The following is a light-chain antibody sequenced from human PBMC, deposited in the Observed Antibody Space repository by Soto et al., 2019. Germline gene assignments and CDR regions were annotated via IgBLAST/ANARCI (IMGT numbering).Light chain of an antibody. CDR2: DAS. CDR1: QSVSSY. Sequence: IVLTHSPATLSLSPWERATLSFMSSQSVSSYLAWYQQKPGQAPRLLIYDASNRATGIPVRFSGSGSGTDFTLTISSLEPEDFAVYYCQQRSNWPPITFGHGTRLRL. J-gene: IGKJ5*01. CDR3: QQRSNWPPIT. V-gene: IGKV3-11*01.